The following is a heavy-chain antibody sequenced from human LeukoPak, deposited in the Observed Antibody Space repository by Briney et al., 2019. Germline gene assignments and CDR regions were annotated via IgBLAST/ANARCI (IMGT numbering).Heavy chain of an antibody. D-gene: IGHD3-22*01. J-gene: IGHJ4*02. V-gene: IGHV1-69*05. CDR3: AGSLITLIVVVIHY. Sequence: SVKVSCKASVGTFSSYAISWVRQAPGQGLEWMGGIIPIFGTANYAQKFQGRVTITTHESTRPAYIELSSLRSEDTAVYYCAGSLITLIVVVIHYWGQGTLVTVSS. CDR1: VGTFSSYA. CDR2: IIPIFGTA.